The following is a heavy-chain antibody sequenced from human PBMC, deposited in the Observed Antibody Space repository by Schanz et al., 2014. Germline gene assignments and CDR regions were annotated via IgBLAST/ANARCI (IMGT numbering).Heavy chain of an antibody. CDR3: AKQIQYDILNVTRN. V-gene: IGHV3-23*01. D-gene: IGHD3-9*01. CDR1: GFTFSSYA. J-gene: IGHJ4*02. Sequence: EVQLLESGGGLVQPGGSLRLSCAASGFTFSSYAMSWVRQAPGKGLEWVSALSGSGGSTYYADSVKGRFTISRDNSKNTLYLQMNSLRAEDTDVYYCAKQIQYDILNVTRNWGQGTLVTVSS. CDR2: LSGSGGST.